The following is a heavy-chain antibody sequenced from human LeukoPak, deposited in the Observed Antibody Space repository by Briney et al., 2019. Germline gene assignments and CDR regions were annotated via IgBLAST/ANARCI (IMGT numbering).Heavy chain of an antibody. V-gene: IGHV3-30*02. Sequence: PGGSLRLSCAASGFTFSNHAMHWVRQAPGKGLEWVTLVWYDGNRKYYADSVKGRFTISRDNSKNSVDLQLNSLRPEDTAMYYCVSMVRGIGYWGQGTLVTVSS. CDR3: VSMVRGIGY. CDR2: VWYDGNRK. J-gene: IGHJ4*02. CDR1: GFTFSNHA. D-gene: IGHD3-10*01.